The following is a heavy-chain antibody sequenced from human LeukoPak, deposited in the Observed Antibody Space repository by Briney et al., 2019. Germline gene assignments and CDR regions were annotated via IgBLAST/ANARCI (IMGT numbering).Heavy chain of an antibody. J-gene: IGHJ5*02. D-gene: IGHD2-2*01. V-gene: IGHV1-8*01. CDR1: GYTFTSYD. Sequence: ASVKVSCKASGYTFTSYDINWVRQATGQGLEWMGWKNPNSGNTGYAQKFQGRVTMTRNTSISTAYMELSSLRSEDTAVYYCARARDIVVVPAARRTNWFDPWGQGTLVTVSS. CDR3: ARARDIVVVPAARRTNWFDP. CDR2: KNPNSGNT.